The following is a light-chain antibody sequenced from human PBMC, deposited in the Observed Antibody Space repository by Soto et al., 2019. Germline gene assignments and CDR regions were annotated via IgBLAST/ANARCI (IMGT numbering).Light chain of an antibody. CDR2: DAS. CDR1: ESIKGW. Sequence: DIQVTQSPSTLSASVGDRVTITCRASESIKGWLAWYQQKPGKAPKLLIYDASSLKGGVPSRFSGSGSGTEFTLTISSLQPDDFATDYCQQYNNGWTFGQGTKVEIK. V-gene: IGKV1-5*01. CDR3: QQYNNGWT. J-gene: IGKJ1*01.